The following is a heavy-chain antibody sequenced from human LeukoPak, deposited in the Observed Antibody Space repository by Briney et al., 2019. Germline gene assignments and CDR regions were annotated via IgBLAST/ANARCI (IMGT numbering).Heavy chain of an antibody. CDR3: ARRVYSNYPYYYMDV. D-gene: IGHD4-11*01. Sequence: SETLSLTCTVSGGSISSYYWSWIRQPPGKGLEWIGYIYYSGSTNYNPSLKSRVTISVDTSKNQFSLKLSSVTAADTAVYYCARRVYSNYPYYYMDVWGKGTTVTVSS. V-gene: IGHV4-59*08. CDR2: IYYSGST. CDR1: GGSISSYY. J-gene: IGHJ6*03.